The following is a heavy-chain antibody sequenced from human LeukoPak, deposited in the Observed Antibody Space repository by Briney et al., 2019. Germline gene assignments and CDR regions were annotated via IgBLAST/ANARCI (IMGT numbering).Heavy chain of an antibody. Sequence: PGGSLRLSCAASGFTLTNYWMSWVRQAPGKGLEWVANVKQDGSGEYYVDSVKGRFTISRDNAKNSLYLQMNNLRAEDTAVYFCARGGGLDVWGQGATVTVSS. CDR3: ARGGGLDV. D-gene: IGHD3-16*01. J-gene: IGHJ6*02. CDR1: GFTLTNYW. V-gene: IGHV3-7*03. CDR2: VKQDGSGE.